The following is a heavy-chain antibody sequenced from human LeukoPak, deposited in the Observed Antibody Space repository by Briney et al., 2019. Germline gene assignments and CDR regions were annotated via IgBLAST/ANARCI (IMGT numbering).Heavy chain of an antibody. D-gene: IGHD2-21*02. CDR2: IHTSGDT. V-gene: IGHV3-53*01. CDR1: GLTGSHNY. Sequence: GGSLRLSCAASGLTGSHNYVSWVRQAPGKGLEWVSAIHTSGDTCYADSVKGRFTISRDTSKNTLYLQINSLRVEDTAVYFCAKSTHGACCYGLDVWGQGTTVTVSS. CDR3: AKSTHGACCYGLDV. J-gene: IGHJ6*02.